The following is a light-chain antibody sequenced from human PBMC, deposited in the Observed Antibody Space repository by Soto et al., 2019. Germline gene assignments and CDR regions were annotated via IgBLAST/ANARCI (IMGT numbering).Light chain of an antibody. CDR1: QSVSSSY. J-gene: IGKJ3*01. CDR2: GAS. Sequence: EIVLTQSPGTLSLSPGERATLSCRASQSVSSSYLAWYQQKPGQAPRLLIYGASSRATGIPDRFSGSGSGTDFTLTISRLGPEDFAVYYCQQYGSSPLTFGPGTKVDIK. V-gene: IGKV3-20*01. CDR3: QQYGSSPLT.